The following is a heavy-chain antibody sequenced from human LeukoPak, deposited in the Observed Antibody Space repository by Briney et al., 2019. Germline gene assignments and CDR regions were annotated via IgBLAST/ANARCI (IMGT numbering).Heavy chain of an antibody. J-gene: IGHJ4*02. CDR2: ISYDGSVT. CDR3: AKDLATRYSLDY. V-gene: IGHV3-30*18. D-gene: IGHD5-12*01. CDR1: GFTFSSNA. Sequence: PGGSLRLSCAASGFTFSSNAMHWVRQVPGKGLESVAFISYDGSVTEYADSVKGRFAISRDNSKNTLSLQMNSLRAEDTALYYCAKDLATRYSLDYWGQGTPVIVSS.